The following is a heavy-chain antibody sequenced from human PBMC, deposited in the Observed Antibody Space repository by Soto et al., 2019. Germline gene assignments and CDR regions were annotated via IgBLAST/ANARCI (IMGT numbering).Heavy chain of an antibody. D-gene: IGHD3-22*01. J-gene: IGHJ4*02. V-gene: IGHV3-64D*06. CDR2: ISTNGGST. CDR1: GFTFSSYA. CDR3: VKGEYYYDSSGYYPFDY. Sequence: AGGSLRLSCSASGFTFSSYAMHWVRQAPGKGLEYVSSISTNGGSTHYADSVKGRFTISRDNSKNTQYLQMSSLRADDTAVYCCVKGEYYYDSSGYYPFDYWGQGTLVTVSS.